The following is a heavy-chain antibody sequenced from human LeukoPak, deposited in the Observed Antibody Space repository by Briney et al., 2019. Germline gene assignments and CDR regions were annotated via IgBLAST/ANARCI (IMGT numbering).Heavy chain of an antibody. Sequence: GGSLRLSCAASGFTFSSYAMSWVRQAPGKGLEWVSSIGPTGTDRYYADSVRGRFTISRDNAKNSMYLQMDSLRDEDTAVYYCATETIGRHYDYWGQGTLLTVSS. CDR2: IGPTGTDR. CDR3: ATETIGRHYDY. V-gene: IGHV3-21*01. CDR1: GFTFSSYA. D-gene: IGHD1-14*01. J-gene: IGHJ4*02.